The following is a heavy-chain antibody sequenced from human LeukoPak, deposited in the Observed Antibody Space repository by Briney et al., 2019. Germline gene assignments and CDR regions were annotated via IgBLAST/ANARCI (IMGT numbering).Heavy chain of an antibody. J-gene: IGHJ1*01. CDR1: GFTFDDYG. V-gene: IGHV3-20*04. D-gene: IGHD6-13*01. CDR2: INWNGGST. Sequence: PGGSLRLSCAASGFTFDDYGMTWVRQAPGKGLEWVPGINWNGGSTGYADSVKGRFTISRDNAKTSLYLQMNSLRAEDTALYYCARDLRAAAGTSRYFQHWGQGTLVTVSS. CDR3: ARDLRAAAGTSRYFQH.